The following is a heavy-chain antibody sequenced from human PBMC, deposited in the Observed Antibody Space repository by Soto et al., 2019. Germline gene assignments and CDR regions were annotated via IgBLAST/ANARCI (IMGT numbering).Heavy chain of an antibody. J-gene: IGHJ4*02. Sequence: EVQLVESGGGLVQPGGSLRLSCAASGFSITNTWMHWVRQAPGKGLEWVGRVKSKADGGTGDYAAPVKGRFTVSRDYSKNTQYLQMNSLKMEDTAVYYCNSYPDFWGGHTPLWGQGTLVTVSS. CDR2: VKSKADGGTG. CDR1: GFSITNTW. D-gene: IGHD3-3*01. CDR3: NSYPDFWGGHTPL. V-gene: IGHV3-15*07.